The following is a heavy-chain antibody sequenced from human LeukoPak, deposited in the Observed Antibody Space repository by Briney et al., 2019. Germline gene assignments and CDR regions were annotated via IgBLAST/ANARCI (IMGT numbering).Heavy chain of an antibody. Sequence: SETLSLTCAVYGGSFSGYYWSWIRQPPGKGLEWIGEINHSGSTNYNPSLKSRVTISVDTSKNQFSLKLGSVTAADTAVYYCARDIVVVPAAISGFYFDYWGQGTLVTVSS. J-gene: IGHJ4*02. CDR1: GGSFSGYY. CDR2: INHSGST. D-gene: IGHD2-2*01. V-gene: IGHV4-34*01. CDR3: ARDIVVVPAAISGFYFDY.